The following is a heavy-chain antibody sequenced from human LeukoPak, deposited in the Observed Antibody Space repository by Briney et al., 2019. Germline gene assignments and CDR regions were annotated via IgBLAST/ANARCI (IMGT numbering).Heavy chain of an antibody. J-gene: IGHJ5*02. D-gene: IGHD6-25*01. CDR3: AKAGGYARVS. Sequence: GGSLRLSCAASGFIFTDHYINWIRQAPGKGLEWLAYISGSNTHANYADSVKGRFTASRDNAKNSVYLQMDSLRVDDTAVYYCAKAGGYARVSWGQGTLVTVSS. V-gene: IGHV3-11*03. CDR1: GFIFTDHY. CDR2: ISGSNTHA.